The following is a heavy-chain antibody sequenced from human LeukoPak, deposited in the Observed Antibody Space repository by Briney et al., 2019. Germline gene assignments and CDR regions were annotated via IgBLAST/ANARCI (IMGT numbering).Heavy chain of an antibody. J-gene: IGHJ4*02. Sequence: PGRSLRLSCAASGFTFSSYAMHWVRQAPGKGLEWVAVISYDGSNKYYADSVKGRFTISRDNSKNTLYLQMNSLRAEDTAVYYCAREMGRIWFGEYPSFDYWGQGTLVTVYS. D-gene: IGHD3-10*01. CDR3: AREMGRIWFGEYPSFDY. CDR1: GFTFSSYA. CDR2: ISYDGSNK. V-gene: IGHV3-30-3*01.